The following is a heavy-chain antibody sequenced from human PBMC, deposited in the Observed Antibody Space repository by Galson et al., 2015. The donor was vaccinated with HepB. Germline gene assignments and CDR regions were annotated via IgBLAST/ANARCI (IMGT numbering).Heavy chain of an antibody. CDR3: AKDQWFDSSGYYYGMDV. Sequence: SLRLSCAASGFTFSSYAMSWVRQAPGKGLEWVSAISGSGGSTYYADSVKGRFTISRDNSKNTLYLQMNSLRAEDTAVYYCAKDQWFDSSGYYYGMDVWGQGTTVTVSS. J-gene: IGHJ6*02. V-gene: IGHV3-23*01. D-gene: IGHD3-22*01. CDR2: ISGSGGST. CDR1: GFTFSSYA.